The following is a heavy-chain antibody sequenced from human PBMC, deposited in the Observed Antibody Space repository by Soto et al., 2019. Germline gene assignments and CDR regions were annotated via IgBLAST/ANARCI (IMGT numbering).Heavy chain of an antibody. V-gene: IGHV1-18*04. J-gene: IGHJ3*02. CDR1: GYTFTSYG. D-gene: IGHD3-10*01. CDR2: ISAYNGNT. CDR3: ERDGRFGELLSRRAFDI. Sequence: ASVKVSCKASGYTFTSYGISWVRQAPGQGLEWMGWISAYNGNTNYAQKLQGRVSMTTDTSTSTAYMELRSLRSGDTAVYYCERDGRFGELLSRRAFDIWGQGTMVTVSS.